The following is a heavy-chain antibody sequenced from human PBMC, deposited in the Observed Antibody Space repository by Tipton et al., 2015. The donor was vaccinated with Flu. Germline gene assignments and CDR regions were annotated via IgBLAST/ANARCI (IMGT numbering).Heavy chain of an antibody. J-gene: IGHJ4*02. CDR1: GFTFSSYW. Sequence: SLRLSCAASGFTFSSYWMSWVRRAPGKGLEWVASIKQDGSEYYYVDSVKGRFTISRDNAKNSLYLQMNSLRADDTAVYYCAKDPNWAGDYWGQGTLVTVSS. CDR3: AKDPNWAGDY. CDR2: IKQDGSEY. V-gene: IGHV3-7*04. D-gene: IGHD7-27*01.